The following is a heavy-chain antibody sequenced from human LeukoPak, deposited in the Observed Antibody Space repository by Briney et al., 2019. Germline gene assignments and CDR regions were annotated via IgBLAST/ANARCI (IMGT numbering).Heavy chain of an antibody. CDR3: ARAERAADDFDY. V-gene: IGHV1-3*01. CDR1: GGTFSSYA. J-gene: IGHJ4*02. CDR2: INAGNGNT. Sequence: ASVKVSCKASGGTFSSYAISWVRQAPGQRLEWMGWINAGNGNTKYSQKFQGRVTITRDTSASTAYMELSSLRSEDTAVYYCARAERAADDFDYWGQGTLVTVSS. D-gene: IGHD6-13*01.